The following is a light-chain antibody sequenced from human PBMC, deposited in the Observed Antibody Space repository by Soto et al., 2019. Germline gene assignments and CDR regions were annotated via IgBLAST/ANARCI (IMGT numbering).Light chain of an antibody. CDR2: EGS. V-gene: IGLV2-23*01. CDR1: SSDVGSYNL. J-gene: IGLJ2*01. Sequence: QSALTQPASVSGSPGQSITISCTGTSSDVGSYNLVSWYQQHPGKAPKLMISEGSKRSSGVSYRFSGSKSGNTASLTISGRQAEDEADYYCCSYAGSSTYVVFGGGTKLNVL. CDR3: CSYAGSSTYVV.